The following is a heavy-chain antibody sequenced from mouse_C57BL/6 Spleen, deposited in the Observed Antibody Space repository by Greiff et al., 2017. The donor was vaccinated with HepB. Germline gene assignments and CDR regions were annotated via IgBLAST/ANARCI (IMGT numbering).Heavy chain of an antibody. V-gene: IGHV1-85*01. J-gene: IGHJ4*01. CDR2: IYPRDGST. CDR1: GYTFTSYD. CDR3: ARGTDYYAMDY. Sequence: VQLVESGPELVKPGASVKLSCKASGYTFTSYDINWVKQRPGQGLEWIGWIYPRDGSTKYNEKFKGKATLTVDTSSSTAYMELHSLTSEDSAVYFCARGTDYYAMDYWGQGTSVTVSS. D-gene: IGHD3-3*01.